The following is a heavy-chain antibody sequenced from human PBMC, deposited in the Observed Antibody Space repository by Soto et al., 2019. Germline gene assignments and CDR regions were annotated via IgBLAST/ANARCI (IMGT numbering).Heavy chain of an antibody. CDR3: ARLAVGATVDY. Sequence: SETLSLTCTVSGGSISSYYWSWIRQPPGEGLEWIGYIYYSGSTNYNPSLKSRVTISVDTSKNQFSLKLSSVTAADTAVYYCARLAVGATVDYWGQGTLVTVSS. V-gene: IGHV4-59*01. CDR2: IYYSGST. D-gene: IGHD1-26*01. J-gene: IGHJ4*02. CDR1: GGSISSYY.